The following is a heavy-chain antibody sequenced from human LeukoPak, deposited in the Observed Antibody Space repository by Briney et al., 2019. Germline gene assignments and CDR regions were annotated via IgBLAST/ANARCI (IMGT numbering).Heavy chain of an antibody. V-gene: IGHV3-11*04. CDR3: ASEPPSFYRRGFDY. D-gene: IGHD2/OR15-2a*01. CDR1: GFTFSDYY. Sequence: PGGSLRLSCAASGFTFSDYYMSWIRQAPGKGLEWVSYISSSGSTIYYADSVKGRFTISRDNAKNSLYLQMNSLRAEDTAVYYCASEPPSFYRRGFDYWGQGTLVTVSS. J-gene: IGHJ4*02. CDR2: ISSSGSTI.